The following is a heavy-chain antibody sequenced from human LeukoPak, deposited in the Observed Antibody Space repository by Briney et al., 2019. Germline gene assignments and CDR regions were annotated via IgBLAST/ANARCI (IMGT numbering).Heavy chain of an antibody. CDR3: ARQFYTAIVLFWFDP. CDR1: GYSISSGYY. Sequence: SETLSLICTVSGYSISSGYYWGWIRQPPGKGLEGIGSIYHSGSTYYNPSLKSRVTTSVDTSKNQFSLKLSSVTAADTAVYYCARQFYTAIVLFWFDPWGLGTLVTVSS. J-gene: IGHJ5*02. CDR2: IYHSGST. V-gene: IGHV4-38-2*02. D-gene: IGHD5-18*01.